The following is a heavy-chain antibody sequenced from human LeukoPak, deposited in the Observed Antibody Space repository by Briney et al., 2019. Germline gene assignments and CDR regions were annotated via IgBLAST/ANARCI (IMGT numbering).Heavy chain of an antibody. V-gene: IGHV5-51*01. CDR2: IYPGDSDT. Sequence: GESLKISCKGSGYSFTSYWIGWVRQMPGKGLEWMGIIYPGDSDTRYSPSFQGQVTISADKSISTAYLQWSSLKASDTAMYYCARGGKIYYYDSSLPDYWGQGTLVTVSS. D-gene: IGHD3-22*01. J-gene: IGHJ4*02. CDR3: ARGGKIYYYDSSLPDY. CDR1: GYSFTSYW.